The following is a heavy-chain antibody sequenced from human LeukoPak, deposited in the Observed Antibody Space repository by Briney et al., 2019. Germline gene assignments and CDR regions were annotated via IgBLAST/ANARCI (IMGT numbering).Heavy chain of an antibody. D-gene: IGHD3-22*01. CDR1: GFTFSNAW. Sequence: GGSLRLSCAASGFTFSNAWMSWVRQAPGKGLEWVGRIKSKTDGGTTDYAAPVKVRFTISRNDSKNTLYLQMNSMKPEDTAVYYCTTEYYYDSSSWGQGTLVTVSS. V-gene: IGHV3-15*01. J-gene: IGHJ5*02. CDR2: IKSKTDGGTT. CDR3: TTEYYYDSSS.